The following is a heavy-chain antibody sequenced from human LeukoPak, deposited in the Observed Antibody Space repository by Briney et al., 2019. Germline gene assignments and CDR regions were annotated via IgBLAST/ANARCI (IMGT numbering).Heavy chain of an antibody. D-gene: IGHD3-22*01. CDR2: ISSSSSYI. CDR1: GFTFSSYS. J-gene: IGHJ1*01. V-gene: IGHV3-21*01. CDR3: ARDRANYYDSSFQH. Sequence: GGSLRLSCAASGFTFSSYSMNWVRQAPGKGLEWVSSISSSSSYIYYADSVKGRFTISRDNAKNSLYLQMNSLRAEDTAVYYCARDRANYYDSSFQHWGQGTLVTVSS.